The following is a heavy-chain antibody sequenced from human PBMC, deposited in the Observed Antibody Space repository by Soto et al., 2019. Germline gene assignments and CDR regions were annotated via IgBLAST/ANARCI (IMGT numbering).Heavy chain of an antibody. V-gene: IGHV3-23*02. J-gene: IGHJ5*02. CDR2: ISGSGGST. D-gene: IGHD2-2*01. Sequence: PGGSLRLSCAASGFTFSSSAMSWVRQAPGKRLEWVSAISGSGGSTSYNPSLKSRVTISLDTSKNQFSLILSSATAADTAVYYCARDCSGATCFRGWSTGLDPWGPGILGTVSS. CDR1: GFTFSSSA. CDR3: ARDCSGATCFRGWSTGLDP.